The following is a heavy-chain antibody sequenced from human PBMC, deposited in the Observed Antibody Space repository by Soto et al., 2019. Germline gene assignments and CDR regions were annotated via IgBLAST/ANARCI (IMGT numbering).Heavy chain of an antibody. CDR3: TTDITIAVAGTRGYFDY. D-gene: IGHD6-19*01. Sequence: GGSLRLSCAASGFTFSNAWMNWVRQAPGKGLEWVGRIKSKTDGGTTDYAAPVKGRFTISRDDSKNTLYLQMNSLKTEDTAVYYCTTDITIAVAGTRGYFDYWGQGTLVTVSS. CDR2: IKSKTDGGTT. V-gene: IGHV3-15*07. J-gene: IGHJ4*02. CDR1: GFTFSNAW.